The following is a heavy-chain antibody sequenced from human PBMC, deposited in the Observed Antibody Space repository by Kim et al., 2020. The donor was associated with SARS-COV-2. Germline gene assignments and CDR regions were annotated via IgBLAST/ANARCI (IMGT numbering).Heavy chain of an antibody. V-gene: IGHV4-4*07. CDR2: IYTSGST. Sequence: SETLSLTCSVSGGSISGYYWSWIRQPAGKGLEWIGRIYTSGSTNYNPSLTSRVTMSLDTSKNQFSLKLSSVTAADTAVYYCARADYAGEFDYWGQGTLVTVSS. CDR3: ARADYAGEFDY. CDR1: GGSISGYY. J-gene: IGHJ4*02. D-gene: IGHD4-17*01.